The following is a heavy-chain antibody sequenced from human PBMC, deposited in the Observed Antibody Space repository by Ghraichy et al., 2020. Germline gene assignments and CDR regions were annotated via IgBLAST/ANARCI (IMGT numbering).Heavy chain of an antibody. CDR2: IYSDGST. CDR3: ARGYNNYYIDY. CDR1: GGSISSYY. D-gene: IGHD1-14*01. Sequence: SETLSLTCTVSGGSISSYYWSWIRQPAGKGLEWIGLIYSDGSTNLNPSLKSRVTMSVDTSKNQFSLRLSSVTAADTAVYFCARGYNNYYIDYWGQGTLVTVSS. J-gene: IGHJ4*02. V-gene: IGHV4-4*07.